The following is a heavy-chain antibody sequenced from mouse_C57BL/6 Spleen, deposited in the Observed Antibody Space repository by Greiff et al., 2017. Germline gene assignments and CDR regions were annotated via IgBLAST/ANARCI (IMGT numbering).Heavy chain of an antibody. CDR3: ARSGDWDLFAY. Sequence: EVKLQESGAELVKPGASVKLSCTASGFNIKDYYMHWVKQRTEQGLEWIGRIDPEDGDTTYAPKFQDKATITADTSSTTAYLQLSSRTSEDTAVYYCARSGDWDLFAYWGQGTLVTVSA. J-gene: IGHJ3*01. D-gene: IGHD4-1*01. CDR2: IDPEDGDT. CDR1: GFNIKDYY. V-gene: IGHV14-2*01.